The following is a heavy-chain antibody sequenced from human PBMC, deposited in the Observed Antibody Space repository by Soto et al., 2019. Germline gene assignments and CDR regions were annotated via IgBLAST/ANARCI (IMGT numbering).Heavy chain of an antibody. V-gene: IGHV4-61*01. J-gene: IGHJ4*02. Sequence: PSETLSLTCTVSGGSVSNGMYYWSWIRQPPGKGLEWIGNVYFTGTTIYNPSLKSRVTMSVDTYKDQFFLKLTSVTAADTAVYYCARYCNQYACRHLYYFEYWGLGTLVTVSS. CDR3: ARYCNQYACRHLYYFEY. D-gene: IGHD2-15*01. CDR1: GGSVSNGMYY. CDR2: VYFTGTT.